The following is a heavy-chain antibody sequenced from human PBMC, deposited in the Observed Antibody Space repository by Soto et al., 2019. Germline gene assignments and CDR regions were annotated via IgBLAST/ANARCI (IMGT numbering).Heavy chain of an antibody. CDR2: INHSGST. CDR1: GGSFSGYY. CDR3: ARALGYSYGHLPIDY. J-gene: IGHJ4*02. D-gene: IGHD5-18*01. Sequence: QVQLQQWGAGLLKPSETLSLTCAVYGGSFSGYYWSWIRQPPGKGLEWIGEINHSGSTNYNPSLTSRVTISVDTSKNQFSLKLNSVTAADTAVYYCARALGYSYGHLPIDYWGQGILVTVSS. V-gene: IGHV4-34*01.